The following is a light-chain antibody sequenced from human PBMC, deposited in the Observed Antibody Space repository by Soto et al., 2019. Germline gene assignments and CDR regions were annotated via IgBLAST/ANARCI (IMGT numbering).Light chain of an antibody. CDR3: QQSYSTPLT. V-gene: IGKV1-39*01. Sequence: DIQMTQSPSSLSASVGDRVTITCRASQSISTYLNWYQQKPGRAPKLLISGACSLQSGVPSRFTGTDSGTEFTLTISSLQPEDFATYYCQQSYSTPLTFGGVTKVEIK. CDR1: QSISTY. J-gene: IGKJ4*01. CDR2: GAC.